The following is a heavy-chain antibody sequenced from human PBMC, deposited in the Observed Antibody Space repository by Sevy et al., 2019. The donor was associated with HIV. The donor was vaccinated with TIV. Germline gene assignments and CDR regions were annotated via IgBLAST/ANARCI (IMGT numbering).Heavy chain of an antibody. Sequence: LSLTCAVYGGSFSGYYWSWIRQPPGKGLEWIGEINHSGSTNYNPSLKSRVTISGDTSKNQFSLKLSSVTAADTAVYYCARHCSGTSCSHAFDIWGQGTMVTVSS. CDR3: ARHCSGTSCSHAFDI. D-gene: IGHD2-2*01. CDR1: GGSFSGYY. J-gene: IGHJ3*02. V-gene: IGHV4-34*01. CDR2: INHSGST.